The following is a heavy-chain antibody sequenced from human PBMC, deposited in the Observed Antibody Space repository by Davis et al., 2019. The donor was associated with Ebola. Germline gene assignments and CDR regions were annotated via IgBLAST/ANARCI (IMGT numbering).Heavy chain of an antibody. CDR2: MNPNSGNT. Sequence: ASVKVSCKASGYTFTSYDINWVRQATGQGLEWMGWMNPNSGNTGYAQKFQGRVTITRNTSISTAYMELSSLRSEDTAVYYCARSYSYGPFYYYYYGMDVWGQGTTVTVSS. J-gene: IGHJ6*02. CDR3: ARSYSYGPFYYYYYGMDV. V-gene: IGHV1-8*03. D-gene: IGHD5-18*01. CDR1: GYTFTSYD.